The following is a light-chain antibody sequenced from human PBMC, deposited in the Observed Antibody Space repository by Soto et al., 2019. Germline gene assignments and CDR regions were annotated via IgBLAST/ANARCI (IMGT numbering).Light chain of an antibody. CDR1: SSNIGSNT. Sequence: QSVLTQPPSASGTSGQRVTISCLGSSSNIGSNTVNWYQQFPGMAPKLLIYSNNQRPSGVPDRFSGSKSGTSASLAISGLQSEDEAVYYCAAWDDSLHGVVFGGGTKLTVL. J-gene: IGLJ2*01. CDR2: SNN. V-gene: IGLV1-44*01. CDR3: AAWDDSLHGVV.